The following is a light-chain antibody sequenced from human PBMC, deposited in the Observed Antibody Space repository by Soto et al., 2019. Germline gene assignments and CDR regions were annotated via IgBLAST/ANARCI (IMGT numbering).Light chain of an antibody. Sequence: DIQMTQSPSSLSPSVGAKVTITCRASQSIASYLNWYQQKQGKAPKLLIYAASSLQSGVPSRFSGSGSGTDFTLTISSLQPEDFATYYCQQSYSTPPTFGGGTKVEIK. CDR2: AAS. V-gene: IGKV1-39*01. CDR1: QSIASY. J-gene: IGKJ4*01. CDR3: QQSYSTPPT.